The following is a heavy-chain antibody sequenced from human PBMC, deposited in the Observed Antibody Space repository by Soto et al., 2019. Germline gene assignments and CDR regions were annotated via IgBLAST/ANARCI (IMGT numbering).Heavy chain of an antibody. CDR1: GYTFTSYA. Sequence: QVQLVQSGAEVKKPGASVKVSCKASGYTFTSYAMHWVRQAPGQRLEWMGWINAGNGNTKYSQKFQGRVTITRDTSASTAYMELSSLRSEDTAVYYCAREGKEYYYCYMDVWGKGTTVTVSS. J-gene: IGHJ6*03. CDR3: AREGKEYYYCYMDV. D-gene: IGHD3-10*01. V-gene: IGHV1-3*01. CDR2: INAGNGNT.